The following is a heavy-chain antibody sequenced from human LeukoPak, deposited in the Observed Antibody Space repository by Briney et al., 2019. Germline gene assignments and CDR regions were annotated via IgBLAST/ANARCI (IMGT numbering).Heavy chain of an antibody. CDR2: ISSSSSYI. Sequence: GGSLRLSCAASGFTSSSYSMNWVRQAPGKGLEWVSSISSSSSYIYYADSVKGRFTISRDNAKNSLYLQMNSLRSEDTAVYYCATEAVVRGVPRYWFDPWGQGTLVTVSS. V-gene: IGHV3-21*04. D-gene: IGHD3-10*01. J-gene: IGHJ5*02. CDR3: ATEAVVRGVPRYWFDP. CDR1: GFTSSSYS.